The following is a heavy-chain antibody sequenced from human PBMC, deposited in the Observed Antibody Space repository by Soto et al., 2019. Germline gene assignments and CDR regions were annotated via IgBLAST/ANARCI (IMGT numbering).Heavy chain of an antibody. D-gene: IGHD6-6*01. V-gene: IGHV3-23*01. CDR3: AKDSIPYSRSYDLDH. CDR1: GFSFSGFA. Sequence: GGSLRLSCVASGFSFSGFAMSWVRQAPGKGLVWVSSITGTGVSIYYADSVRGRFTISRDNSKNTLYLQMSSLRAEDTARYYCAKDSIPYSRSYDLDHWGRGALVTVSS. CDR2: ITGTGVSI. J-gene: IGHJ4*02.